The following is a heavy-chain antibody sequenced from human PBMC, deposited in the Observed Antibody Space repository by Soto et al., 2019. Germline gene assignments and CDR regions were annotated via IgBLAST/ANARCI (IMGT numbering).Heavy chain of an antibody. Sequence: GGSLRLSCAASGFTFSSYGMHWVRQAPGKGLEWVAVIWYDGSNKYYADSVKGRFTISRDNSKNTLYLQMNSLRAEDTAVYYCARVRGTTSYYYYYMDVWGKGTTVTVSS. CDR1: GFTFSSYG. D-gene: IGHD1-7*01. V-gene: IGHV3-33*01. CDR3: ARVRGTTSYYYYYMDV. J-gene: IGHJ6*03. CDR2: IWYDGSNK.